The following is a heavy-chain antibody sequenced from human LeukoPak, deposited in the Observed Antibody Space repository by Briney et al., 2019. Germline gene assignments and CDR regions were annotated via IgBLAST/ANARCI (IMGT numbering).Heavy chain of an antibody. Sequence: AASVKVSCKASGYTFTGYYMHWVRQAPGQGLEWMGWISTYNGHTNYAQKLQGRVSMTIDTSTATAFLELRSLRSDDTATYYCARDLRATLGTGFVTWGQGTLLTVSS. D-gene: IGHD1-26*01. J-gene: IGHJ5*02. CDR2: ISTYNGHT. V-gene: IGHV1-18*04. CDR1: GYTFTGYY. CDR3: ARDLRATLGTGFVT.